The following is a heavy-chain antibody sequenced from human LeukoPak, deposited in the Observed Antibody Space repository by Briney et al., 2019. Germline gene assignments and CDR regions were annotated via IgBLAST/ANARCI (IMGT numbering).Heavy chain of an antibody. CDR1: GGSISSGGYY. CDR2: IYYSGST. CDR3: ARDAAYSSGWNFDY. Sequence: SETLSLTCTVSGGSISSGGYYWSWIRQHPGKGLGWIGYIYYSGSTYYNPSLKSRVTISVDTSKNQFSLKLSSVTAADTAVYYCARDAAYSSGWNFDYWGQGTLVTVSS. V-gene: IGHV4-31*03. D-gene: IGHD6-19*01. J-gene: IGHJ4*02.